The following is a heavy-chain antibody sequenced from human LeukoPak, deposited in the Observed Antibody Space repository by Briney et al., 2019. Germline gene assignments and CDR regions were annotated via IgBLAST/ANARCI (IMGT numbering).Heavy chain of an antibody. D-gene: IGHD3-10*01. CDR3: ARVDLMVRGVLDY. CDR2: ISYDGSNK. Sequence: GGSLRLSCAASGFTFSSYGMHWVRQAPGKGLEWVAVISYDGSNKYYADSVKGRFTISRDNSKNTLYLQMNSLRAEDTAVYYCARVDLMVRGVLDYWGQGTLVTVSS. J-gene: IGHJ4*02. CDR1: GFTFSSYG. V-gene: IGHV3-30*03.